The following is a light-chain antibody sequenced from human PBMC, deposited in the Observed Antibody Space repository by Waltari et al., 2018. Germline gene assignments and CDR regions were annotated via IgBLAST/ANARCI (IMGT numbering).Light chain of an antibody. J-gene: IGLJ2*01. Sequence: QSGLTQPPSASGTPGQRVTISCSGSSSNIGSNTGNWYQQLPGTAPKLLIYSKNLRPAGVPYRFSGSQSGTSASLAISGLQSEDEADYYCAAWDDSLNGRVVFGGGTKLTVL. V-gene: IGLV1-44*01. CDR3: AAWDDSLNGRVV. CDR2: SKN. CDR1: SSNIGSNT.